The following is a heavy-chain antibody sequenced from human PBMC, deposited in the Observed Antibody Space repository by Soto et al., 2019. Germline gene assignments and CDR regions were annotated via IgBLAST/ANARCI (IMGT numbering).Heavy chain of an antibody. J-gene: IGHJ6*02. D-gene: IGHD3-16*01. CDR2: ISSSSLYI. CDR1: GFTFINYS. Sequence: PGGSLRLSCSASGFTFINYSMHWVRQAPGKGLEWVSSISSSSLYIYYADSVRGRFTISRDNVENSVSLQINSLRGDDSAIYYCTRGEHSSWYYYYSGMGLWGQGTTVTVSS. CDR3: TRGEHSSWYYYYSGMGL. V-gene: IGHV3-21*06.